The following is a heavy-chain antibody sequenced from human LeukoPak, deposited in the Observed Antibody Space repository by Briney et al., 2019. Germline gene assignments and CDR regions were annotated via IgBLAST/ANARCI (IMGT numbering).Heavy chain of an antibody. CDR3: ARVRGVSLSVWYFDL. CDR2: IITGGSVI. CDR1: GFTFSSYS. Sequence: GGSLRLSCAASGFTFSSYSMIWVRQAPGKGLEWVSYIITGGSVIYYADSVKGRFTVSRDNAKNSLYLQMDRLRAEDTAVYYYARVRGVSLSVWYFDLWGRGTLVTVSS. D-gene: IGHD3-10*01. V-gene: IGHV3-48*03. J-gene: IGHJ2*01.